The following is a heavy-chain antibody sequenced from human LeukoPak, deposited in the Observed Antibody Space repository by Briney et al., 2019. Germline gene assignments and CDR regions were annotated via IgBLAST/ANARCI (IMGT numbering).Heavy chain of an antibody. CDR3: ARDLHQLGTGLYY. CDR1: GYTFTYYY. Sequence: GASVNVSCKASGYTFTYYYIHWVRQAPGQGPEWMGWINPHSGGTNYAQKSRGSVTMTTDTSLSTAYIELSSLTSDDGAVYYCARDLHQLGTGLYYWGQGTLLTVSS. V-gene: IGHV1-2*02. CDR2: INPHSGGT. D-gene: IGHD1-1*01. J-gene: IGHJ4*02.